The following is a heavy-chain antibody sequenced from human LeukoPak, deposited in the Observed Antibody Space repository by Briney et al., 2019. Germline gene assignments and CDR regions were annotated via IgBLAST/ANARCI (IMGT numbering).Heavy chain of an antibody. V-gene: IGHV3-20*04. D-gene: IGHD6-13*01. CDR2: INWNGGST. J-gene: IGHJ6*03. Sequence: RPGGSLRLSCAASGFTFDDYGMSWVRHAPGKGLEWVSGINWNGGSTGYADSVKGRFTISRDNAKNSLYLQMNSLRAEDTALYYCAKQLEDYYYYYMDVWGKGTTVTVSS. CDR3: AKQLEDYYYYYMDV. CDR1: GFTFDDYG.